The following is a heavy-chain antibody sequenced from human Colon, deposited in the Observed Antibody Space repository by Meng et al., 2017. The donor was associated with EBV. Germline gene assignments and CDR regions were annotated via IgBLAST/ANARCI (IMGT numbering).Heavy chain of an antibody. CDR1: GFTFSSYA. V-gene: IGHV3-23*01. J-gene: IGHJ5*02. CDR2: ISGSGGST. D-gene: IGHD4-17*01. Sequence: LLGSGGGLGQLGGSLRLSCAASGFTFSSYAMSWVRQAPGKGVEWVSSISGSGGSTYYSDTVKGRFTISRDNSKNTLYLQMNSLRAEDTAVYYCAPRKDYGAPWGQEPWSPSPQ. CDR3: APRKDYGAP.